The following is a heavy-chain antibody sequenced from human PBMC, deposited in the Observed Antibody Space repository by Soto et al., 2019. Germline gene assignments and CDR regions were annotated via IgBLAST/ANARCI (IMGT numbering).Heavy chain of an antibody. CDR1: GFTLSEYG. J-gene: IGHJ4*02. D-gene: IGHD3-10*01. CDR3: AISNYGESD. V-gene: IGHV3-23*01. Sequence: ELQVLESGGGLVQPGGSLRLTCAASGFTLSEYGTSWVRQAPGKGLEWVSFVSGIGDSPYYTDSVKGWFTISRDSAKNTVGLQINILRSEDTAVYYCAISNYGESDWGKGTRVTVSS. CDR2: VSGIGDSP.